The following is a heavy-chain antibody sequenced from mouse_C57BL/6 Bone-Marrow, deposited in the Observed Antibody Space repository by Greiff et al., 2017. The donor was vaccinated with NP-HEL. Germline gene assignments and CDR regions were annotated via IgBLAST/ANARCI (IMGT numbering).Heavy chain of an antibody. CDR3: TGIYYGYDGGYWYFDV. Sequence: EVKLVESGGGLVQPGGSMKLSCAASGFTFSDAWMDWVRQSPEKGLEWVAEIRNKANNHATYYAESVKGRFTISRDDSKSSVYLQMNSLRAEDTGIYYCTGIYYGYDGGYWYFDVWGTGTTVTVSS. CDR1: GFTFSDAW. V-gene: IGHV6-6*01. J-gene: IGHJ1*03. D-gene: IGHD2-2*01. CDR2: IRNKANNHAT.